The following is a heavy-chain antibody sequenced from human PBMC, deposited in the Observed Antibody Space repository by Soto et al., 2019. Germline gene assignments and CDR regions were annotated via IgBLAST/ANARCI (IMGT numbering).Heavy chain of an antibody. CDR2: IYYSGST. D-gene: IGHD3-22*01. Sequence: SETLSLTCTVSGGSVSSGSYYWSWIRQPPGKGLEWIGYIYYSGSTNYNPSLKSRVTISVDTSKNQFSLKLSSVTAADTAVYYCARDLRRYYDSSGFAAFDIWGQGTMVTVSS. CDR3: ARDLRRYYDSSGFAAFDI. J-gene: IGHJ3*02. CDR1: GGSVSSGSYY. V-gene: IGHV4-61*01.